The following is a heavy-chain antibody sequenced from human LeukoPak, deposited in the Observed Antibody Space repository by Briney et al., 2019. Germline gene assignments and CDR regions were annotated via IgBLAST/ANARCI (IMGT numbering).Heavy chain of an antibody. D-gene: IGHD3-10*01. J-gene: IGHJ5*02. V-gene: IGHV3-23*01. Sequence: PGGSLRLSCAGSGFTFNNYAMSWVRQVPGKRLEFVSGISTGGTTFIADSVKGRFTISRDNAKNTLYLQMNSLRAEDTAVYYCARPITMVRGVIIPGWFDPWGQGTLVTVSS. CDR3: ARPITMVRGVIIPGWFDP. CDR1: GFTFNNYA. CDR2: ISTGGTT.